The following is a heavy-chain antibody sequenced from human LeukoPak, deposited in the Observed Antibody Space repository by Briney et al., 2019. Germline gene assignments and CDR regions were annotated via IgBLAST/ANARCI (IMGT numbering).Heavy chain of an antibody. CDR1: GYTFTGYY. CDR3: ARVGSSSWYNWFDS. CDR2: INPNSGGT. Sequence: ASVKVSCKASGYTFTGYYMHWVRQAPGQELEWMGWINPNSGGTNYAQKFQGWVTMTRDTSISTAYMELSRLRSDDTAVYYCARVGSSSWYNWFDSWGQGTLVTVSS. J-gene: IGHJ5*01. D-gene: IGHD6-13*01. V-gene: IGHV1-2*04.